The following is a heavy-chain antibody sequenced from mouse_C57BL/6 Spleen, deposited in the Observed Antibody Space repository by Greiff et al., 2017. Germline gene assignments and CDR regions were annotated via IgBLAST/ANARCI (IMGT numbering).Heavy chain of an antibody. V-gene: IGHV1-81*01. D-gene: IGHD4-1*01. CDR1: GYTFTSYG. CDR2: IYPRSGNT. J-gene: IGHJ2*01. CDR3: ARAGTTLCYFDY. Sequence: QVQLQQSGAELARPGASVKLSCKASGYTFTSYGISWVKQRTGQGLEWIGEIYPRSGNTYYNEKFKGKATLTADKSSSTAYMEHRSLTSEDSAVYFCARAGTTLCYFDYWGQGTTLTVSS.